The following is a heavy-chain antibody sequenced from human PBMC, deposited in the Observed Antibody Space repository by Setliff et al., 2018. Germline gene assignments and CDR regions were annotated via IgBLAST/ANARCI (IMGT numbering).Heavy chain of an antibody. Sequence: SETLFLTCSVSGGSIGSHYWSWIRLSPGKGLEWIAYIHHSGSTDYNPSLKSRVTLSMDTSKNHFSLKLTSLTAADTAIYYCAREQGRSYYDSSGFDYWGQGTLVTVSS. CDR2: IHHSGST. CDR3: AREQGRSYYDSSGFDY. D-gene: IGHD3-22*01. J-gene: IGHJ4*02. V-gene: IGHV4-59*11. CDR1: GGSIGSHY.